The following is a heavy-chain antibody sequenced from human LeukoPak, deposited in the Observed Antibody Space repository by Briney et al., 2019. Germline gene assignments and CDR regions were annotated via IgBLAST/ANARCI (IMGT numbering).Heavy chain of an antibody. CDR2: ISGSGGST. J-gene: IGHJ5*02. CDR1: GFTFSSYA. CDR3: AKDIYPSDYYDSSASFDP. D-gene: IGHD3-22*01. Sequence: GGSLRLSCAASGFTFSSYAMSWARKAPGKGLGWVSAISGSGGSTYYADSVKGRFTISRDNSKNSLYLQMNSLRAEDTALYYCAKDIYPSDYYDSSASFDPWGQGTLVTVSS. V-gene: IGHV3-23*01.